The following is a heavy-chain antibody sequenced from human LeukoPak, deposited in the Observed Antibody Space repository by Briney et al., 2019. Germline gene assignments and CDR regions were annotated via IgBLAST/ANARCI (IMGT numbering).Heavy chain of an antibody. CDR1: GSSISFYY. CDR2: IYAGGST. D-gene: IGHD3-10*01. J-gene: IGHJ5*02. Sequence: PSETLSLTCPVSGSSISFYYWNWIWQSPGGGLEWIGYIYAGGSTNYNPSLKTRVTISIDTSKNQFSLNLTSVTAADTALYYCARSRRSSGDWFDPWGQGTLVTVSS. CDR3: ARSRRSSGDWFDP. V-gene: IGHV4-4*09.